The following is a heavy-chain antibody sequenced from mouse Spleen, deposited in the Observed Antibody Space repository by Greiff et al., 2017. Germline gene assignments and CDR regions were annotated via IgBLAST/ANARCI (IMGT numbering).Heavy chain of an antibody. Sequence: QVQLQQSGPELVKPGASVKLSCKASGYTFTSYWMHWVKQRPLQGLEWIGNIDPSDSETHYNQKFKDKATLTVDKSSSTAYMQLSSLTSEDSAVYYCARFPYGNYVYAMDYWGQGTSVTVSS. CDR3: ARFPYGNYVYAMDY. D-gene: IGHD2-1*01. V-gene: IGHV1-52*01. CDR1: GYTFTSYW. CDR2: IDPSDSET. J-gene: IGHJ4*01.